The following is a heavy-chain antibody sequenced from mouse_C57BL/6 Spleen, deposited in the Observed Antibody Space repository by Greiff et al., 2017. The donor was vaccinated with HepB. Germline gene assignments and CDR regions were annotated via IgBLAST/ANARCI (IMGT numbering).Heavy chain of an antibody. V-gene: IGHV1-69*01. CDR3: ARRGHYYGSTSLFDY. D-gene: IGHD1-1*01. J-gene: IGHJ2*01. CDR2: IDPSDSYT. Sequence: VKLQQPGAELVMPGASVKLSCKASGYTFTSYWMHWVKQRPGQGLEWIGEIDPSDSYTNYNQKFKGKSTLTVDKSSSTAYMQLSSLTSEDSAVYYCARRGHYYGSTSLFDYWGQGTTLTVSS. CDR1: GYTFTSYW.